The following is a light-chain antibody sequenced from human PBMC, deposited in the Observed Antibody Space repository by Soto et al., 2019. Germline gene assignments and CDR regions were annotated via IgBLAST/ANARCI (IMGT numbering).Light chain of an antibody. Sequence: QSALTQPASVSGSPGQSITISCTGTSSDVGGYNYVSWYQQHPDKAPKLMIYEVTNRPSGVSDRFSGSKSGNTATLTISGLQAEDEAAYYCSSSTSSKTDVFGAGTKVTVL. CDR2: EVT. V-gene: IGLV2-14*01. CDR1: SSDVGGYNY. CDR3: SSSTSSKTDV. J-gene: IGLJ1*01.